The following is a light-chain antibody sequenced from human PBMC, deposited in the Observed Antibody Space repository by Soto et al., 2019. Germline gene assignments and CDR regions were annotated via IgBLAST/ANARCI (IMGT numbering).Light chain of an antibody. CDR1: QSVSSS. CDR2: DAS. Sequence: EIVLTQSPATLSLSPGERASLSCRASQSVSSSLAWYQQKPGQSPMLLIYDASNRATGIPARFSGSGSGTDFTLTISSLDPEDFAVYYCQQSSTWPPLTFGGGTKVEIK. CDR3: QQSSTWPPLT. V-gene: IGKV3-11*01. J-gene: IGKJ4*01.